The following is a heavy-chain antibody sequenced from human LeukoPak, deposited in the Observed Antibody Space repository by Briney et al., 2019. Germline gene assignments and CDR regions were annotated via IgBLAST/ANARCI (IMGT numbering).Heavy chain of an antibody. Sequence: GGSLRLSCAASGFTFSSYAMSWGRQAPGKGLEWVSAISGSGGGTYYADSVKGGFTISRDTSKNTLYLQMNSLRAEDTAVYYCAKSAGYYYYYMDVWGKGTTVTVSS. CDR2: ISGSGGGT. CDR3: AKSAGYYYYYMDV. CDR1: GFTFSSYA. J-gene: IGHJ6*03. V-gene: IGHV3-23*01.